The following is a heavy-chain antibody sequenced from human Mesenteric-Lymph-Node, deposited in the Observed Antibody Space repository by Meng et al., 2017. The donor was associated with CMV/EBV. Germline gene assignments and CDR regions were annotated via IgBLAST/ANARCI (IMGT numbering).Heavy chain of an antibody. J-gene: IGHJ6*02. CDR1: GGSISSSNW. D-gene: IGHD3-3*02. Sequence: GSLRLSCAVSGGSISSSNWWSWVRQPPGKGLEWIGEIYHSGSTYYNPSLKSRVTISVDKSKNQFSLKLSSVTAADTAVYYCARDEMGGIFGVATYGMDVWGQGTTVTVSS. CDR3: ARDEMGGIFGVATYGMDV. CDR2: IYHSGST. V-gene: IGHV4-4*02.